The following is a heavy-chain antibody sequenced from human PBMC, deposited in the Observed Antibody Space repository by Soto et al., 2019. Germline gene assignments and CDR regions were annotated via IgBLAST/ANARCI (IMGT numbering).Heavy chain of an antibody. CDR1: GFTFSRYW. J-gene: IGHJ3*02. V-gene: IGHV3-7*01. Sequence: LRLSCAASGFTFSRYWMNWVRQAPGKGLEWVANIKQDGTEKNYVDSVKGRFTISRDNARKSLYLEMDSLRAEDTAVYFCARGDTPMITGMDSFDIWGQGTMVTVSS. D-gene: IGHD5-18*01. CDR2: IKQDGTEK. CDR3: ARGDTPMITGMDSFDI.